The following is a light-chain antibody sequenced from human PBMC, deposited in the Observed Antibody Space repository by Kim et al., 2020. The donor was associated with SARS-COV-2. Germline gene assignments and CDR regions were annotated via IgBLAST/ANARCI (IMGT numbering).Light chain of an antibody. Sequence: ASTGDTVTITCRASQGISSHEGWYQKKPGKDPKLLIYAAATLQSGVPSRFSSSGSGTDFTLSISRLQPEDFATYYCKQYYSYPVTFGHGNKVDIK. CDR2: AAA. CDR3: KQYYSYPVT. J-gene: IGKJ3*01. CDR1: QGISSH. V-gene: IGKV1-8*01.